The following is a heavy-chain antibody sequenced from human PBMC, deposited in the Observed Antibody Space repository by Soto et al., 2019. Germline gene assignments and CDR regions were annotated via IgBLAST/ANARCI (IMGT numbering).Heavy chain of an antibody. CDR2: IYWDEEK. CDR1: GFSLSTRGVA. J-gene: IGHJ4*02. V-gene: IGHV2-5*02. Sequence: QITLKESGRTLVKPTQTLTLTCTLSGFSLSTRGVAVGWFRQPPGKALEWLALIYWDEEKWYSPSLKSRLTITDYTSKNQVVLTMTHMDPVDTATYYCAHRPRGYAYYFDYWGQGTLVPVSS. D-gene: IGHD5-12*01. CDR3: AHRPRGYAYYFDY.